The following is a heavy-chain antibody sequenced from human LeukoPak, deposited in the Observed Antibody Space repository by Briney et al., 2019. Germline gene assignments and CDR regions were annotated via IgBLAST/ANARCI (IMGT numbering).Heavy chain of an antibody. D-gene: IGHD2-15*01. V-gene: IGHV4-39*07. CDR3: ARRPRGYCSGGSCYSFNGWFDP. CDR1: GGSISSSSYY. CDR2: INHSGST. Sequence: SETLSLTCTVSGGSISSSSYYWGWIRQPPGKGLEWIGEINHSGSTNYNPSLKSRVTISVDTSKNQFSLKLSSVTAADTAVYYCARRPRGYCSGGSCYSFNGWFDPWGQGTLVTVSS. J-gene: IGHJ5*02.